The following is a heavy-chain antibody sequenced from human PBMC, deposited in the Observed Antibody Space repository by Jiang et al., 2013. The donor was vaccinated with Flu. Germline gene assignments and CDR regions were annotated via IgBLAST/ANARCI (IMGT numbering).Heavy chain of an antibody. CDR1: GYSFTDHW. CDR3: ARLAKDYSNYGVLDS. CDR2: IDARDSYT. V-gene: IGHV5-10-1*01. Sequence: GESLKISCKGSGYSFTDHWINWVRQVPGKGLEWMGRIDARDSYTNYSPSFRGLVTMSVDESMSTAYLQWSSLSASDTAIYYCARLAKDYSNYGVLDSWGQGTLVTVSS. D-gene: IGHD2-15*01. J-gene: IGHJ4*02.